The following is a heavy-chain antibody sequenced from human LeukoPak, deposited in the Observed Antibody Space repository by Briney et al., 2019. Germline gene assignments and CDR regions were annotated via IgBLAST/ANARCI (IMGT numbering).Heavy chain of an antibody. V-gene: IGHV3-15*01. Sequence: MSGGSLRLSCAASGFTFSNAWMSWVRQAPGKGLEWVGRIKSKTDGGTTDYAAPVKGRFTISRDDSKNTLYLQMNSLKTEDTAVYYCTTAPTVILPGSVPFDYWGQGTLVTVSS. CDR2: IKSKTDGGTT. CDR1: GFTFSNAW. J-gene: IGHJ4*02. D-gene: IGHD3-16*02. CDR3: TTAPTVILPGSVPFDY.